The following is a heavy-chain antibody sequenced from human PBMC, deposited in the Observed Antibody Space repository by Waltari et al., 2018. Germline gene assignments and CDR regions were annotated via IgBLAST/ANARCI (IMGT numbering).Heavy chain of an antibody. CDR1: GFPFPYYW. Sequence: EVQLVESGGDLVQPGRSLRLSWSASGFPFPYYWMVWVRLAPGKGLEWVAHIKEDGSEKYYLGSVQGRFAISRDNADNTLYLEMNSLRLEDTAIYYCARGLSTVTAFDNWGQGTQVTVSS. J-gene: IGHJ4*02. CDR3: ARGLSTVTAFDN. V-gene: IGHV3-7*04. CDR2: IKEDGSEK. D-gene: IGHD4-17*01.